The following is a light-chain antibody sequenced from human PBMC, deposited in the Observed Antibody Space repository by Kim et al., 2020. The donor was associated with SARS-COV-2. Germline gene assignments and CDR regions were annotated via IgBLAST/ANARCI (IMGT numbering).Light chain of an antibody. CDR2: RDS. J-gene: IGLJ3*02. V-gene: IGLV3-1*01. Sequence: SYELTQPPSVSVSPGQTASITCSGDKLGDKYACWYQQKPGQSPVLVIYRDSKRPSGIPERFSGSNSGNTATLTISGTQAMDEADYYCQAWDSSTAVFGGGTQLTVL. CDR1: KLGDKY. CDR3: QAWDSSTAV.